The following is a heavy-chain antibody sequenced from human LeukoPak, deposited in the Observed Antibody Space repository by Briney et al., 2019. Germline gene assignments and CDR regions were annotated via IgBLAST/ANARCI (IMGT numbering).Heavy chain of an antibody. V-gene: IGHV3-23*01. CDR3: ATHSDFWSGHFDY. Sequence: GGSLRLSCAASGFTFSSYAMGWVRQAPGKGLEWVSTISGSGGSTYYADSVKGGFTISRDNSKNTLYLQMNSLRAEDTAVYYCATHSDFWSGHFDYWGQGTLVTVSS. CDR1: GFTFSSYA. D-gene: IGHD3-3*01. J-gene: IGHJ4*02. CDR2: ISGSGGST.